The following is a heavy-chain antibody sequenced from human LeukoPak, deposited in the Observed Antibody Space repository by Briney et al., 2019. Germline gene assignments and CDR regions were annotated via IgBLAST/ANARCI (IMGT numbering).Heavy chain of an antibody. CDR1: GDSVSSNSAT. J-gene: IGHJ5*02. D-gene: IGHD3-10*01. V-gene: IGHV6-1*01. CDR2: TYYRFKWYD. Sequence: SQTLSLTCAISGDSVSSNSATWNWIRQSPSRGLEWLGRTYYRFKWYDDYAVTVKSRITINADTSNNQFYLHLTSGTAEDTAVYYCGRKEFGHVQLWFDPWGQGTLVTVSS. CDR3: GRKEFGHVQLWFDP.